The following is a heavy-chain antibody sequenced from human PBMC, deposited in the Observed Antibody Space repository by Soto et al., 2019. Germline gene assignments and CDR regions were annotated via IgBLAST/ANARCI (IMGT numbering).Heavy chain of an antibody. CDR2: IIPIFGTA. V-gene: IGHV1-69*15. J-gene: IGHJ5*02. CDR3: ARAPTGRYEDWVDP. CDR1: GGAFISSS. Sequence: GYCKDSGGAFISSSLRLVRQAPVQGLEWMGRIIPIFGTANYAQKFQGRVTITADECPSTAYMELSSLRYEDTAVYYCARAPTGRYEDWVDPWGQGTLVTVS. D-gene: IGHD6-19*01.